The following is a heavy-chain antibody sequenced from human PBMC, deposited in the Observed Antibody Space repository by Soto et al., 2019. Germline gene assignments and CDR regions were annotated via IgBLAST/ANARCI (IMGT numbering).Heavy chain of an antibody. CDR3: ARIGGYHGPLDY. CDR2: TYHRGST. J-gene: IGHJ4*02. CDR1: GVSISSYF. D-gene: IGHD6-25*01. V-gene: IGHV4-59*01. Sequence: TLPITEYVSGVSISSYFWSWIRQAPGGGLEWIGYTYHRGSTNYSPSLKSRVAISLDTSENQFSLKVNSVTAADTAVYYCARIGGYHGPLDYWGQGTPVTVSS.